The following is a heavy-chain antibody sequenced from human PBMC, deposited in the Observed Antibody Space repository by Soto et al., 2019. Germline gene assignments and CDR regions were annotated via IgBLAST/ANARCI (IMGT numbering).Heavy chain of an antibody. CDR3: ARDLCANGCVAFDI. Sequence: LRLSCAASGFTLSGYAMDWVRQAPGKGLEWIGYFYYSGKTFYNPSLKSRISISLDTFKNQFSLTLSSVTAADTAVYYCARDLCANGCVAFDIWGQGTMVTVSS. V-gene: IGHV4-31*02. D-gene: IGHD2-21*01. CDR2: FYYSGKT. CDR1: GFTLSGYA. J-gene: IGHJ3*02.